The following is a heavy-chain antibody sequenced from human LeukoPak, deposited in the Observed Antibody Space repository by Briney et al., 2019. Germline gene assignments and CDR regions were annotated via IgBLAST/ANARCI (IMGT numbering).Heavy chain of an antibody. CDR3: ARTSGRYDFWSGNYYYMDV. V-gene: IGHV1-18*01. J-gene: IGHJ6*03. Sequence: SVKVSCKASGHTFTSYGISWVRQAPGQGLEWMGWISAYNGNANYAQKLQGRVTMTTDTSTSTAYMGLRSLRSDDTAVYYCARTSGRYDFWSGNYYYMDVWGKGTTVTVSS. CDR2: ISAYNGNA. D-gene: IGHD3-3*01. CDR1: GHTFTSYG.